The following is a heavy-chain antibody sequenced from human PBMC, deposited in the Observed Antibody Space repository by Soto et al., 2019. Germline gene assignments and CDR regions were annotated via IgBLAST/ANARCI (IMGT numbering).Heavy chain of an antibody. CDR2: IYSGGST. V-gene: IGHV3-53*01. Sequence: EVQLVESGGGLIQPGGSLRLSCAASGFTVSSNYMSWVRQAPGKGLEWVSVIYSGGSTYYADSVKGRFTISKDNSKNTLYLQMNSLRAEDTAVYYCAGGDYGGNSVFDYWGQGTLVTVSS. D-gene: IGHD4-17*01. CDR3: AGGDYGGNSVFDY. CDR1: GFTVSSNY. J-gene: IGHJ4*02.